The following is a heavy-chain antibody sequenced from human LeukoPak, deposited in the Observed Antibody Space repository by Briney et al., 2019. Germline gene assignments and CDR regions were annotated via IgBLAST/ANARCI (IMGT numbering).Heavy chain of an antibody. V-gene: IGHV3-7*01. CDR1: EFTFSHHW. D-gene: IGHD3-9*01. CDR3: ARGPILRYFDYYMDV. Sequence: PGRSLRLSCAASEFTFSHHWMTWVRQAPGKGLELVANIKQDGSETYYVDSVKGRFTISRDNAKNSLDMQMNSLRVEDTAVYYCARGPILRYFDYYMDVWGKGTTVIISS. J-gene: IGHJ6*03. CDR2: IKQDGSET.